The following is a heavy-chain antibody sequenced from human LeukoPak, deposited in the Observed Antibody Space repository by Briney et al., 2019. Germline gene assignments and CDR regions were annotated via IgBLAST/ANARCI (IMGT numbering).Heavy chain of an antibody. D-gene: IGHD2/OR15-2a*01. CDR1: GFTFSSYN. CDR2: ITSGSSYI. Sequence: PGGSLRLSCAASGFTFSSYNMNWVRQAPGKGLEWVSSITSGSSYIYYADSVKGRFTISRDNAKNSLYLQMNSLRAEDTAIYYCATYRQVLLSFESWGQGTLVTVSS. V-gene: IGHV3-21*04. J-gene: IGHJ4*02. CDR3: ATYRQVLLSFES.